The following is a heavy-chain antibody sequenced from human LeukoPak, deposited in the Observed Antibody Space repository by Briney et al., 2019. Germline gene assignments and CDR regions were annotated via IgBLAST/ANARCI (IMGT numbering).Heavy chain of an antibody. CDR2: IYSGGST. V-gene: IGHV3-53*01. D-gene: IGHD3-10*01. CDR3: ARVVGSGSYYNWFDP. J-gene: IGHJ5*02. Sequence: EGSLRLSCAASGFTVSSNYMSWVRQAPGKGLEWVSVIYSGGSTYYADSVKGRFTISRDNSKNTLYLQMNSLRAEDTAVYYCARVVGSGSYYNWFDPWGQGTLVTVSS. CDR1: GFTVSSNY.